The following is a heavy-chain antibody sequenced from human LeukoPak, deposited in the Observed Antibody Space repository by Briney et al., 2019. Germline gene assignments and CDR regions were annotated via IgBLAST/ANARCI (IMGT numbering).Heavy chain of an antibody. CDR3: ARVPAPYAYDTSGYDS. CDR2: IYYSGST. V-gene: IGHV4-31*03. CDR1: GGSISDAAYY. J-gene: IGHJ4*02. Sequence: PSQTLSLTCTVSGGSISDAAYYWSWIRQHPGEGLKWIGYIYYSGSTSYNPSLKSRVTISVDTSKNQFSLKLTSVTAADTAVYYCARVPAPYAYDTSGYDSWRQGTLVTVSS. D-gene: IGHD3-22*01.